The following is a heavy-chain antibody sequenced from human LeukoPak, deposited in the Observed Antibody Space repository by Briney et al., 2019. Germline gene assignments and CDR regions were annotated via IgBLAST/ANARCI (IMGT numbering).Heavy chain of an antibody. J-gene: IGHJ4*02. D-gene: IGHD5-18*01. Sequence: SETLSLTCTVSGGSISSSSYYWGWLRQPPGKGLEWIGSLYYSGSTYYNPSLKSRVTISVDTSKNQFSLKLSSVTAADTSLYYCAQLRYYYFDYWGQGTLVTVSS. V-gene: IGHV4-39*01. CDR1: GGSISSSSYY. CDR3: AQLRYYYFDY. CDR2: LYYSGST.